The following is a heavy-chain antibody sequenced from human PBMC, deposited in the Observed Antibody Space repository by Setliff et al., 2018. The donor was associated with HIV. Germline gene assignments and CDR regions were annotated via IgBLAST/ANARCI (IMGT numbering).Heavy chain of an antibody. J-gene: IGHJ3*02. CDR3: ARALTPFAPNPRGYSTGQRGHPFDI. CDR1: GYPFSSYG. V-gene: IGHV1-18*01. D-gene: IGHD5-18*01. Sequence: ASVKVSCKASGYPFSSYGISWVRQAPGQGLEWMGWISSYNGNTKYAQNMKGRVTLTTDTSATTAYMELRSLRSDDTAVYYCARALTPFAPNPRGYSTGQRGHPFDIWGQGTRVTVSS. CDR2: ISSYNGNT.